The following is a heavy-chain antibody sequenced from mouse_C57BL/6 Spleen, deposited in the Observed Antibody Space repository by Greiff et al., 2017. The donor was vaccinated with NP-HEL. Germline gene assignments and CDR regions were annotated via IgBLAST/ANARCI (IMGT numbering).Heavy chain of an antibody. V-gene: IGHV1-76*01. CDR3: ARRGYGNYYAMDY. Sequence: LVESGAELVRPGASVKLSCKASGYTFTDYYINWVKQRPGQGLEWIARIYPGSGNTYYNEKFKGKATLTAEKSSSTAYMQLSSLTSEDSAVYFCARRGYGNYYAMDYWGQGTSVTVSS. CDR2: IYPGSGNT. J-gene: IGHJ4*01. CDR1: GYTFTDYY. D-gene: IGHD2-10*02.